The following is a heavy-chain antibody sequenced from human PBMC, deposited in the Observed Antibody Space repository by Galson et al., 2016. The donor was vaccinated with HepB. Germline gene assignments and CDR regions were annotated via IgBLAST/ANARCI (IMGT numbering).Heavy chain of an antibody. V-gene: IGHV5-51*03. J-gene: IGHJ2*01. Sequence: QSGAEVTKAGGSLKISCEGSGYSFATYWIGWVRQMPGKGLEWMGIIYPGDSDTRYSPSFQGQVTISADKSISTAYLQWSSLKASDTAMYYCATQGAYGDYGRWYFDLWGRGTLVTVSS. CDR3: ATQGAYGDYGRWYFDL. CDR2: IYPGDSDT. CDR1: GYSFATYW. D-gene: IGHD4-17*01.